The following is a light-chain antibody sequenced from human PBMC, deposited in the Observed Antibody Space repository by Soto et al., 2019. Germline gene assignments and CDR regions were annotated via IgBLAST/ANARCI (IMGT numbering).Light chain of an antibody. Sequence: DIQMTQSPSTLSASVGDRVTITCRASQSISSWLAWYQQKPGKAPKLLIYDAYSLESGVQSRFSGSGSGTEFTLTISSLQPDDFATYYCQQYNSYSFTFGGGTKVDIK. CDR1: QSISSW. CDR3: QQYNSYSFT. J-gene: IGKJ4*01. V-gene: IGKV1-5*01. CDR2: DAY.